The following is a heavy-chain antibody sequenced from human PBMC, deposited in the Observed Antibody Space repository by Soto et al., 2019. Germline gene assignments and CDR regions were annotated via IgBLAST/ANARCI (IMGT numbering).Heavy chain of an antibody. CDR2: IIPIFGTA. J-gene: IGHJ4*02. V-gene: IGHV1-69*01. CDR1: GGTFSSYA. CDR3: ARDPWRGYDSSGYPLGY. D-gene: IGHD3-22*01. Sequence: QVQLVQSGAEVKKPGSSVKVSCKASGGTFSSYAISWVRQAPGQGLEWMGGIIPIFGTANYAQKFQGRVTITADESTSTAYMELSSLRSEDTAVYYCARDPWRGYDSSGYPLGYWGQGTLVTVSS.